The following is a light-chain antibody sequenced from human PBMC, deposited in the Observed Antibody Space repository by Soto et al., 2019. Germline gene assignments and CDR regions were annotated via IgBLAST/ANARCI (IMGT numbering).Light chain of an antibody. CDR2: DAS. V-gene: IGLV7-46*01. CDR3: FLIYPGVAV. Sequence: QAVVTQEPSLTVSPGGTVTLTCGSNTGAVTSGHYPYWFQQKPGQAPRTLIYDASDKYSWTPARFSGSLLGGKAALTLSGAQPEDEADYYCFLIYPGVAVFGGGTKLTVL. J-gene: IGLJ2*01. CDR1: TGAVTSGHY.